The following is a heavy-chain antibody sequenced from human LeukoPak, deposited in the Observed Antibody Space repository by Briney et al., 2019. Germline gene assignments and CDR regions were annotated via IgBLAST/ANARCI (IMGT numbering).Heavy chain of an antibody. CDR2: IYNSGTT. D-gene: IGHD3-10*01. Sequence: SETLSLTCAVSGGSISSYYWGWIRQPPGKGLEWIGYIYNSGTTNSNPSLKSRVTISKDTSKNQFSLKLSSVTAADTAVYYCARGQTYASGKFDPWGQGTLVTVSS. J-gene: IGHJ5*02. CDR3: ARGQTYASGKFDP. V-gene: IGHV4-59*01. CDR1: GGSISSYY.